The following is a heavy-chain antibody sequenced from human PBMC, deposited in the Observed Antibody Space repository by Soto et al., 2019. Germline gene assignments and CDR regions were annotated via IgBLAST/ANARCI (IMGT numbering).Heavy chain of an antibody. Sequence: SQTLSLTCAICGDSVSNNGATWNWIRQSPSRGLEWLGRAYYRSRWQYDYAPSVRSRITINPDTSKNHFSLQLSSVTPEDTAVYYCARDPPDFNSGFASWGQGSLVTVSS. V-gene: IGHV6-1*01. D-gene: IGHD1-26*01. CDR1: GDSVSNNGAT. CDR3: ARDPPDFNSGFAS. J-gene: IGHJ1*01. CDR2: AYYRSRWQY.